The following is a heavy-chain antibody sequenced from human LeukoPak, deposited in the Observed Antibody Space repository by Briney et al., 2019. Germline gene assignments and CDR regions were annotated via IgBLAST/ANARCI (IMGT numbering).Heavy chain of an antibody. V-gene: IGHV3-7*01. Sequence: GGSLRLSCAASGFTFSSYWMSWVRQAPGKGLEWVANIKQEGTEKYYVDSVKGRFTISRDNAKNSLYLQMNSLRAEDTAVYYCARAKALGAFDIWGQGTMVTVSS. CDR1: GFTFSSYW. CDR3: ARAKALGAFDI. D-gene: IGHD7-27*01. J-gene: IGHJ3*02. CDR2: IKQEGTEK.